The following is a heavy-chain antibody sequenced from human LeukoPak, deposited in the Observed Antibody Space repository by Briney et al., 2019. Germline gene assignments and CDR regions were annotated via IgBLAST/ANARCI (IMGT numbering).Heavy chain of an antibody. CDR3: ARAKAYCGGDCYSSEYFQH. Sequence: GASVKVSCKASGYTFTSYYMHWVRQAPGQGLEWMGWINPNSGGTNYAQKFQGRVTMTRDTSISTAYMELSRLRSDDTAVYYCARAKAYCGGDCYSSEYFQHWGQGTLVTVSS. J-gene: IGHJ1*01. CDR2: INPNSGGT. D-gene: IGHD2-21*02. CDR1: GYTFTSYY. V-gene: IGHV1-2*02.